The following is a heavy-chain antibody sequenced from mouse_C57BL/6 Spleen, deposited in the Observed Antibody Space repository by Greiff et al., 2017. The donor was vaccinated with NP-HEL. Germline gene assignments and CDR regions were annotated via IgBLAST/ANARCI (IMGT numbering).Heavy chain of an antibody. CDR1: GYSFTGYY. CDR3: ARVHSNSLLFDY. D-gene: IGHD2-5*01. V-gene: IGHV1-42*01. Sequence: EVQLQQSGPELVKPGASVKISCKASGYSFTGYYMNWVKQSPEKSLEWIGEINPSTGGTTYNQKFKAKATLTVDKSSSTAYMQLKSLTSEDSAVYDCARVHSNSLLFDYWGQGTTLTVSS. J-gene: IGHJ2*01. CDR2: INPSTGGT.